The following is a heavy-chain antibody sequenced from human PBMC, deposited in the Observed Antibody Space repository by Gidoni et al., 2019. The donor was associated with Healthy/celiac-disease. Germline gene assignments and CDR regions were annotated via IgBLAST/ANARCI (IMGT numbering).Heavy chain of an antibody. CDR3: AKDALGYCTGGVCYGTYYYYGMDV. J-gene: IGHJ6*02. V-gene: IGHV3-23*01. Sequence: EVQLLESGGGLVQPGGSLRLSCAASGVTFRSYDMSWCRQAPGKGREWVSAISGSGCGTYYADSVKGRFTISRYNSKNTLYLQMNSLRAEDTAVYYCAKDALGYCTGGVCYGTYYYYGMDVWGQGTTVTVSS. CDR2: ISGSGCGT. CDR1: GVTFRSYD. D-gene: IGHD2-8*02.